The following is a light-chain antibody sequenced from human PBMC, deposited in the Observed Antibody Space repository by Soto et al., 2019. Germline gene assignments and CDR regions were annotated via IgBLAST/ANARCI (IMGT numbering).Light chain of an antibody. CDR1: QSVSSY. V-gene: IGKV3-11*01. J-gene: IGKJ3*01. CDR2: DVS. Sequence: EIVLTPSPAPLSLSPGERATLSCRASQSVSSYLAWYQQKPGQAPRLLIYDVSNRATGIPARFSGSGSGTDFTLTISSLEPEDVAVYYCQQRSNWPRFTFGHGTKVDIK. CDR3: QQRSNWPRFT.